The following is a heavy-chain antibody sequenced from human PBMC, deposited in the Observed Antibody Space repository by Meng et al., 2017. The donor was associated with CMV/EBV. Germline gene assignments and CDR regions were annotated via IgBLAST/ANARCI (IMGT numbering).Heavy chain of an antibody. D-gene: IGHD2-2*01. J-gene: IGHJ4*02. V-gene: IGHV3-21*01. CDR1: FSSYS. Sequence: FSSYSRNWVRQAPGKGLEWVSSISSSSSYIYYADSVKGRFTISRDNAKNSLYLQMNSLRAEDTAVYYCARDLKPDIVVVPAAYYFDYWGQGTLVTVSS. CDR2: ISSSSSYI. CDR3: ARDLKPDIVVVPAAYYFDY.